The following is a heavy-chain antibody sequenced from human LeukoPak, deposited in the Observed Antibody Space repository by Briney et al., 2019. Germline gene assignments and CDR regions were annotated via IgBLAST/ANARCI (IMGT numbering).Heavy chain of an antibody. D-gene: IGHD3-10*01. CDR1: GGSISSHY. CDR2: IYYSGST. Sequence: TETLSLTCTVSGGSISSHYWSWIRQPPGKGLEWIGYIYYSGSTNYNPSLKSRVTISVDTSKNQFSLKLSSVTAADTAVYYCARRPVVRGIASGMDVWGQGTTVTVSS. J-gene: IGHJ6*02. V-gene: IGHV4-59*11. CDR3: ARRPVVRGIASGMDV.